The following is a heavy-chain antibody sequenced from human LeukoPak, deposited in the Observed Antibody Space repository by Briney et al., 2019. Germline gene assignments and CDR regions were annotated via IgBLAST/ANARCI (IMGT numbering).Heavy chain of an antibody. J-gene: IGHJ3*02. D-gene: IGHD2-2*01. CDR3: ARARVPAAMRAFDI. CDR1: GGSISSGDYY. CDR2: IYYSGST. V-gene: IGHV4-30-4*08. Sequence: PSQTLSLTCTVSGGSISSGDYYWSWIRQPPGKGLEWIGYIYYSGSTYYNPSLKSRVTISVDTSKNQFSLKLSSVTAADTAVYYCARARVPAAMRAFDIWGQGTMVTVSS.